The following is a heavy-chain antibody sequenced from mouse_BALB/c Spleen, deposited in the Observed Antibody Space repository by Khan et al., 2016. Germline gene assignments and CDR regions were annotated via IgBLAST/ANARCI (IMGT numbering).Heavy chain of an antibody. CDR1: GYTFTSYT. Sequence: QVQLQQPGAELARPGASVKMSCKASGYTFTSYTMHWVKQRPGQGLEWIGYINPSSGYTNYNQKFKDKATLTADKSSSKAYMQLSSLTSKDSAVYYCAIYYYYFDYWGQGTTLTVSS. CDR2: INPSSGYT. D-gene: IGHD2-1*01. J-gene: IGHJ2*01. V-gene: IGHV1-4*01. CDR3: AIYYYYFDY.